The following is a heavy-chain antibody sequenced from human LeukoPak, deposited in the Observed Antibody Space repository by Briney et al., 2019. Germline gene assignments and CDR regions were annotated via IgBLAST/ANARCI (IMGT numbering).Heavy chain of an antibody. CDR1: GFTFSGYA. J-gene: IGHJ4*02. Sequence: GGSLRLSCAVSGFTFSGYAMSWVRQAPGKGLEWVSTISGSGDYTYYADSVKGRFSISRDNSKNTLHLQMNSLRAEDTAVYYCARTGTTFDYWGQGALVTVSS. V-gene: IGHV3-23*01. CDR3: ARTGTTFDY. CDR2: ISGSGDYT. D-gene: IGHD1-1*01.